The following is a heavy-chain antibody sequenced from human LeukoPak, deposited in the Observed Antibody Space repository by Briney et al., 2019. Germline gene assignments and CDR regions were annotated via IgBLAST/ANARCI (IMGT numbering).Heavy chain of an antibody. CDR3: ARETSTAGSFRF. V-gene: IGHV5-51*01. J-gene: IGHJ4*02. D-gene: IGHD4-17*01. CDR1: GYSFSTYW. Sequence: GESLKISCKGSGYSFSTYWIGWVRQMPGKGLEWMGIIYPGDSDTRYSPSFQGQVTISADKSINTAYLQWSSLKASDTAIYFCARETSTAGSFRFWGQGTLVTVSS. CDR2: IYPGDSDT.